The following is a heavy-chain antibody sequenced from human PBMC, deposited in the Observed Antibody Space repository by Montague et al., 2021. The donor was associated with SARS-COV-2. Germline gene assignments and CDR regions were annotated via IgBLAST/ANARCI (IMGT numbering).Heavy chain of an antibody. CDR1: GGSIDSSSYH. D-gene: IGHD5-24*01. CDR2: IYYSGSTP. Sequence: SETLSLTCTVSGGSIDSSSYHWDWIRQSPGKGLEWIGSIYYSGSTPYYNPSLKSRVTISADTSKNQFSLKLTSVTAADTAVYYCARYRRDGSYFLDYWGQGTLVTVSS. CDR3: ARYRRDGSYFLDY. J-gene: IGHJ4*02. V-gene: IGHV4-39*01.